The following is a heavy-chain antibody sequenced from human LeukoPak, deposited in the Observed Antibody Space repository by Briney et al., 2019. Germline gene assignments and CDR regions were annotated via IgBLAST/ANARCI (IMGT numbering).Heavy chain of an antibody. CDR1: GGSISSGDYF. J-gene: IGHJ4*02. CDR2: IYYSGTT. D-gene: IGHD5-24*01. V-gene: IGHV4-31*03. CDR3: ARIGYEGWLQHNGVPFDY. Sequence: PSETLSLTCTVSGGSISSGDYFWSWIRQHPGKGLEWIGYIYYSGTTYYNPSLKSRVTVSVDTSRNQFSLKLSSVTAADTAVYYCARIGYEGWLQHNGVPFDYWGQGTLVTVSS.